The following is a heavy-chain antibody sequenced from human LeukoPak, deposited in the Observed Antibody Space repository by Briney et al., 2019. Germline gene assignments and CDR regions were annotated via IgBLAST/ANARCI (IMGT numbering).Heavy chain of an antibody. CDR2: IRSDGSDK. CDR1: GFTFITYG. D-gene: IGHD6-13*01. V-gene: IGHV3-30*02. CDR3: AKDVSYSTSSFDY. J-gene: IGHJ4*02. Sequence: GGSLRLSCAASGFTFITYGMHWVRQAPGKGLDWVAFIRSDGSDKYYADSVKGRFTISRDNSKNTLYPQMNNLSAEDTAVYYCAKDVSYSTSSFDYWGQGTLVSVSS.